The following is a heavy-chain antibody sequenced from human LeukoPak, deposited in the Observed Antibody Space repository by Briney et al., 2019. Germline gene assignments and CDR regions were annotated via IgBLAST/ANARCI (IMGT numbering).Heavy chain of an antibody. CDR1: GYTYD. J-gene: IGHJ4*02. CDR3: ARGAQYSSSSDYFDY. CDR2: MNPNRGDT. Sequence: ASVKVSCKASGYTYDIHWVRQATGQGLEWMGRMNPNRGDTDYAQKFQGRVTMTRDTSTSTAYMELRSLRSDDTAVYYCARGAQYSSSSDYFDYWGQGTLVTVSS. D-gene: IGHD6-13*01. V-gene: IGHV1-8*01.